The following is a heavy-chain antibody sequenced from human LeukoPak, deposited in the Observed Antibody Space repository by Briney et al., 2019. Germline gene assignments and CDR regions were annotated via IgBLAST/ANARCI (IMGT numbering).Heavy chain of an antibody. J-gene: IGHJ4*02. CDR1: GDTVSSNTAA. Sequence: SQTLSLTCAISGDTVSSNTAAYNWLRLSPSRGLEWLGRTYYRSTWLNDYAPSVRGRITVSPDTSKNQFSLQLNSVTPEDTAVYYCERDRLGIGYWGQRTPVTFSS. V-gene: IGHV6-1*01. D-gene: IGHD7-27*01. CDR2: TYYRSTWLN. CDR3: ERDRLGIGY.